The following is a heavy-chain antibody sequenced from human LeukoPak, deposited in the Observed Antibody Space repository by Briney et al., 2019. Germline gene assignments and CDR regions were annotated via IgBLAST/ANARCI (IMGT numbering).Heavy chain of an antibody. Sequence: GGSLRLSCAASGFTFSNYAMSWVRQAPGKGLGWVSTISASGGSTYYADSVKGRFTISRDNSKNTLYLQMNGLRAEDTAVYYCAKNYDSSSWYFDYWGQGTLVTVSS. CDR3: AKNYDSSSWYFDY. V-gene: IGHV3-23*01. CDR2: ISASGGST. CDR1: GFTFSNYA. D-gene: IGHD6-13*01. J-gene: IGHJ4*02.